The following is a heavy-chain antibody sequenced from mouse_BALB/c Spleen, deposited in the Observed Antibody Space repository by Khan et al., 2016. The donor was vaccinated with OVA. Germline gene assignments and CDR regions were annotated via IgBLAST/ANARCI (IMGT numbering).Heavy chain of an antibody. Sequence: VQLQESGSELVRPGTSVKVSCKASGYAFTHYLIEWLKQRPGQGLEWIGVIYPGSGGTNYNEKFGGKATLTADTSSSTAYMHLSSLTSDDSADYFCARWLYDGYLAWFDYWGQGTLVTVSA. D-gene: IGHD2-3*01. V-gene: IGHV1-54*01. CDR3: ARWLYDGYLAWFDY. J-gene: IGHJ3*01. CDR2: IYPGSGGT. CDR1: GYAFTHYL.